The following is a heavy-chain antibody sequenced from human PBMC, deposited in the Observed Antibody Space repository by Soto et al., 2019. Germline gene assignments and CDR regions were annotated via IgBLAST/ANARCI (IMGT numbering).Heavy chain of an antibody. CDR3: TTYGFLEWHDDAFDI. CDR1: GFTFSNAW. J-gene: IGHJ3*02. V-gene: IGHV3-15*01. D-gene: IGHD3-3*01. Sequence: TGGSLRLSCAASGFTFSNAWMSWVRQAPGKGLEWVGRIKSKTDGGTTDYAAPVKGRFTISRDDSKNTLYLQMNSLKTEDTAVYYCTTYGFLEWHDDAFDIWGQGTMVTVSS. CDR2: IKSKTDGGTT.